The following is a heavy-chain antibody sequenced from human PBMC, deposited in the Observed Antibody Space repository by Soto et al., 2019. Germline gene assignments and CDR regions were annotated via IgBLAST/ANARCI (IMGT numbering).Heavy chain of an antibody. Sequence: PSVKVSCKVSGYTLTELSMHWVRQAPGKGLEWMGGFDPEYGETIYAQKFQGRVTMTEDTSTDTAYMELSSLRSEDTAVYYCATVYIYDSSGYYFDYWGQGTLVTVSS. CDR2: FDPEYGET. CDR3: ATVYIYDSSGYYFDY. V-gene: IGHV1-24*01. D-gene: IGHD3-22*01. CDR1: GYTLTELS. J-gene: IGHJ4*02.